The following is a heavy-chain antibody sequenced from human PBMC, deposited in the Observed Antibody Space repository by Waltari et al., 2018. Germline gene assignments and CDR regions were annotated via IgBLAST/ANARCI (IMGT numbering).Heavy chain of an antibody. CDR2: ISSGGGST. D-gene: IGHD3-22*01. J-gene: IGHJ4*02. V-gene: IGHV3-23*01. CDR1: GFTFNNYA. CDR3: AKDLGYQYESSGYDY. Sequence: EVQLLESGGGLVQPGGSLRLSCAASGFTFNNYAMSWVRQAPGKGLGWVSAISSGGGSTFWADSVKGRFTISRDNSKNTLILQMNSLRAEDTAVYYCAKDLGYQYESSGYDYWGQGTLVTVSS.